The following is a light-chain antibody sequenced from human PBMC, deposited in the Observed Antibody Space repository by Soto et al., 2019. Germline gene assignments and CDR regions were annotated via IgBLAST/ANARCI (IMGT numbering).Light chain of an antibody. CDR1: QSVGRN. CDR2: GTS. J-gene: IGKJ2*01. CDR3: QQYNKLQYT. Sequence: EIVMTQSPVALSVSPGESAALSCRASQSVGRNFAWYQQRPGQATRVLIYGTSTRATGVPARFSGSGSGTDFTRTISSLQSEDFAVYYCQQYNKLQYTCGQGTRLEIK. V-gene: IGKV3-15*01.